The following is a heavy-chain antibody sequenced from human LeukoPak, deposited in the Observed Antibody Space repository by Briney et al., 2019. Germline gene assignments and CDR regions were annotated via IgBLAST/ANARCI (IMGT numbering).Heavy chain of an antibody. J-gene: IGHJ4*02. CDR3: AKVGGMKRGYYFDY. D-gene: IGHD3-16*01. CDR2: IWYDGSNK. V-gene: IGHV3-33*06. Sequence: GGSLRLSCAASGFTFSSYGMHWVRQAPGKGLGWVAVIWYDGSNKYYADSVKGRFTISRDNSKNTLYLQMNSLRAEDTAVYYCAKVGGMKRGYYFDYWGQGTLVTVSS. CDR1: GFTFSSYG.